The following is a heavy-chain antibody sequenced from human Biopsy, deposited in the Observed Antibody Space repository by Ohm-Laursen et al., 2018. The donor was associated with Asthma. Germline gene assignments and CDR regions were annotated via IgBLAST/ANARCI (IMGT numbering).Heavy chain of an antibody. Sequence: LSLTCAASGFTFSSYAMSWVRQAPGKGLEWVGVISKDASTQDYADSVKGRFTMARDNSKNTLDLQMNSLREEDTAVYYCVRDGTDDAFDIWGQGTVVSVSS. D-gene: IGHD1-1*01. J-gene: IGHJ3*02. V-gene: IGHV3-30*01. CDR2: ISKDASTQ. CDR1: GFTFSSYA. CDR3: VRDGTDDAFDI.